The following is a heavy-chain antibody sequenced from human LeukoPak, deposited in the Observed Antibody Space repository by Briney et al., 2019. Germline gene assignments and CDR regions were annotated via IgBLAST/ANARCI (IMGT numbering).Heavy chain of an antibody. D-gene: IGHD3-10*01. CDR2: ISGSGGST. Sequence: GGSLRLSCAASGLTFSSYAMSWVRHAPGKGLEWVSAISGSGGSTYYADSVKGRFTISRDNSKNTLYLQMNSLRAEDTAVCYCAKPLWFGELLYWGLDYWGQGTLVTVSS. CDR1: GLTFSSYA. V-gene: IGHV3-23*01. J-gene: IGHJ4*02. CDR3: AKPLWFGELLYWGLDY.